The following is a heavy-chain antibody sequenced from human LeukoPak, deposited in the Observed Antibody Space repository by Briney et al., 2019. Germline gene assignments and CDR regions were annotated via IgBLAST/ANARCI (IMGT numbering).Heavy chain of an antibody. CDR3: AREDQQLVQFYYYYYMGV. V-gene: IGHV4-4*07. CDR2: IYTSGST. CDR1: GGSISSYY. D-gene: IGHD6-13*01. J-gene: IGHJ6*03. Sequence: PSETLSLTCTVSGGSISSYYWSWIRQPAGKGLEWIGRIYTSGSTNYNPSLKSRVTMSVDTSKNQFSLKLSSVTAADTAVYYCAREDQQLVQFYYYYYMGVWGKGTTVTVSS.